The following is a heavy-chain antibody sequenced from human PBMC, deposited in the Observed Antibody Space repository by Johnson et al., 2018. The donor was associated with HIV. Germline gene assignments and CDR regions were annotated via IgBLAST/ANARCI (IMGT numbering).Heavy chain of an antibody. D-gene: IGHD4-17*01. Sequence: VQLVESGGGLVQPGGSLRLSCAASGFTVSSNYMSWVRQAPGKGLEWVSSISGSGGSTYYADSVKGWFTMSRDHAKNTLYLQMHSLRADDKAVYYCAKDPATVTTFYAFDIWGQGTMVTVSS. J-gene: IGHJ3*02. CDR2: ISGSGGST. V-gene: IGHV3-23*04. CDR3: AKDPATVTTFYAFDI. CDR1: GFTVSSNY.